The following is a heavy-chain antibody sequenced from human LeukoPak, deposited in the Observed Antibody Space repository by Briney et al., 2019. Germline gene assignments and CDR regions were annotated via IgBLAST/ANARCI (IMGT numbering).Heavy chain of an antibody. Sequence: GGSLRLSCAASGFTFSSYGMHWVRQAPGKGLEWVAVISYDGSNKYYADSVKGRFTISRDNSKNTLYLQMNSLRAEDTAVYYCAKDVRWFGGPYYYGMDVWGQGTTVTVSS. CDR3: AKDVRWFGGPYYYGMDV. D-gene: IGHD3-10*01. CDR1: GFTFSSYG. J-gene: IGHJ6*02. V-gene: IGHV3-30*18. CDR2: ISYDGSNK.